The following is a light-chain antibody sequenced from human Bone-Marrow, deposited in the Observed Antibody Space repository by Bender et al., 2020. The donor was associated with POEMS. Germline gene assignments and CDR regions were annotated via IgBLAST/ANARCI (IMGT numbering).Light chain of an antibody. CDR3: QSYDSTNQV. CDR2: ENN. V-gene: IGLV6-57*03. J-gene: IGLJ3*02. CDR1: SGSIASNY. Sequence: NFMLTQPHSVSESPGKTVTISCTRSSGSIASNYVQWFQQRPGSAPTTVIYENNERPSGVPDRFSGSVDRSSNSASLTISGLKTEDEADYFCQSYDSTNQVFGGGTKLTVV.